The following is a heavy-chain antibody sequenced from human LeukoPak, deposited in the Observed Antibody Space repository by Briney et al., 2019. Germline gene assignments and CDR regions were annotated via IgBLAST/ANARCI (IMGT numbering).Heavy chain of an antibody. Sequence: GRSLRLSCAASGLTFHTYGMHWVRQAPGKGLEWVAVISYDGRNRYYADSVKGRFTISRDDSKNTLYLQMNSLRVEDTALYYCARDPVSTALQINSDFWGQGTLVTVSS. CDR1: GLTFHTYG. J-gene: IGHJ4*02. D-gene: IGHD5-18*01. V-gene: IGHV3-30*19. CDR3: ARDPVSTALQINSDF. CDR2: ISYDGRNR.